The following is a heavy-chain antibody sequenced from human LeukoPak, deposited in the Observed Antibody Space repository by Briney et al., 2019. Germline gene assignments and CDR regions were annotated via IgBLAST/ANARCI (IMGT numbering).Heavy chain of an antibody. CDR3: ARTYDFWRTAHHWFDP. CDR1: GGSISSSNW. D-gene: IGHD3-3*01. V-gene: IGHV4-4*02. Sequence: SETLSLTCAVSGGSISSSNWWSWVRQPPGKGLEWIGEIYHSGSTNYNPSLKSRVTISVDTSKNQFSLKLSSVTAADTAVYYCARTYDFWRTAHHWFDPWGQGTLVTVSS. J-gene: IGHJ5*02. CDR2: IYHSGST.